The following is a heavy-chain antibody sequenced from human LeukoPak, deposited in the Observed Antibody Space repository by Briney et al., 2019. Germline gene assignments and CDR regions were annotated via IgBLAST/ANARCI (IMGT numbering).Heavy chain of an antibody. D-gene: IGHD4-17*01. Sequence: SETLSLTCAVYGGSFSGYYWSWIRQPPGKGLEWIGEINHSGSTNYNPSLKSRVTISVDTSKNQFSLKLSSGTAADTAVYYCARGLRYGGMDVWGQGTTVTVSS. V-gene: IGHV4-34*01. J-gene: IGHJ6*02. CDR2: INHSGST. CDR3: ARGLRYGGMDV. CDR1: GGSFSGYY.